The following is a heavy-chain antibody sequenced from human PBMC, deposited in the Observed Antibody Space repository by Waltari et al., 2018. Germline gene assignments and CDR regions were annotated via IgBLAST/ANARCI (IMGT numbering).Heavy chain of an antibody. J-gene: IGHJ4*02. V-gene: IGHV3-7*03. Sequence: EVQLVESGGGLVQPGGSLRLSCAASGFTFSSYWMGWVRQDPGRGREWVGNIKQGGIDKYYVDSVKVRFTISRDNAKNSLYLQMNSLRAEDTAVYYCASMDYWGQGTLVTVSS. CDR1: GFTFSSYW. CDR3: ASMDY. CDR2: IKQGGIDK.